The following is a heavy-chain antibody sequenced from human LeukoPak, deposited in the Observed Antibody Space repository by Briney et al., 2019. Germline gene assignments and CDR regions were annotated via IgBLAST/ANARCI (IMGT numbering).Heavy chain of an antibody. CDR2: IYHSGST. J-gene: IGHJ4*02. Sequence: SETLSLTCAVSGYSISSGYYWGWIRQPPGKGLEWIGSIYHSGSTYYNPSLKSRVTISVDTSKSQFSLKLSSVTAADTAVYYCARDPGSYWGQGTLVTVSS. V-gene: IGHV4-38-2*02. CDR3: ARDPGSY. D-gene: IGHD1-14*01. CDR1: GYSISSGYY.